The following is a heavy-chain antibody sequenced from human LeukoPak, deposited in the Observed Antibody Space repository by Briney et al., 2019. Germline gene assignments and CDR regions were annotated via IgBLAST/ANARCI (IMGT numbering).Heavy chain of an antibody. D-gene: IGHD2-2*02. CDR1: GGTFSSYA. CDR3: ARRDLGYCSSTSCYTGDYYGMDV. CDR2: IIPIFGTA. Sequence: SVKVSCKASGGTFSSYAISWVRQAPGQGLEWMGGIIPIFGTANYAQKFQARVTITADESTSTAYMELSSLRSEDTAVYYCARRDLGYCSSTSCYTGDYYGMDVWGQGTTVTVSS. J-gene: IGHJ6*02. V-gene: IGHV1-69*01.